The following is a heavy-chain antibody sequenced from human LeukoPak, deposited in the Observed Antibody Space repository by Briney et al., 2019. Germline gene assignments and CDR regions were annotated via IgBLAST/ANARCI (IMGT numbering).Heavy chain of an antibody. V-gene: IGHV3-48*03. CDR2: ISGSGGTI. Sequence: GEPLRLSCAASGFTFSSYEMNWVRQAPGKGLEWVSYISGSGGTIYYADSVKGRFTISRDNAKNSLYLQMNSLRAEDTAVYYCARDKKNVVVVAARGSAAYYYYGMDVLGQGTTVTVSS. J-gene: IGHJ6*02. CDR1: GFTFSSYE. D-gene: IGHD2-15*01. CDR3: ARDKKNVVVVAARGSAAYYYYGMDV.